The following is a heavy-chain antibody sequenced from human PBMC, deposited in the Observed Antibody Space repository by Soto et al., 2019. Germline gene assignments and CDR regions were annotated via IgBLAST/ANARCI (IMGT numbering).Heavy chain of an antibody. CDR3: ARHDGFSSGWIFDY. CDR2: IYYHGNT. Sequence: SETLSLTCTVSGGSISSSSYYWAWIRQPPGKGLEWIGSIYYHGNTYSNPSLKSRVTISVDTSNNQLSLKLRSVTAADTAVYYSARHDGFSSGWIFDYWGHGTLVTVS. V-gene: IGHV4-39*01. J-gene: IGHJ4*01. CDR1: GGSISSSSYY. D-gene: IGHD6-19*01.